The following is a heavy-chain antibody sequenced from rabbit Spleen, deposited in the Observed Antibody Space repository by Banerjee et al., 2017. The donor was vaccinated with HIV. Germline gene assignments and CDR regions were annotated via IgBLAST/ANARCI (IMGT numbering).Heavy chain of an antibody. V-gene: IGHV1S40*01. J-gene: IGHJ3*01. Sequence: QSLEESGGDLVKPGASLTLTCTASGVSFSISSYMCWVRQAPGKGLEWIACIDAGSSGFTYFATWAKARFPTSKPSPTRLPLKMPRLTAADPPPFFCVRGAGYAVYGEGTLWGQAPLFTVS. CDR1: GVSFSISSY. D-gene: IGHD6-1*01. CDR2: IDAGSSGFT. CDR3: VRGAGYAVYGEGTL.